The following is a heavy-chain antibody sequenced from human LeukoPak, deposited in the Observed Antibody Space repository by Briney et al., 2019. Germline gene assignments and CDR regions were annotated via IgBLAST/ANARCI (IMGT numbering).Heavy chain of an antibody. CDR3: AKVLAVTSYGAKSIFDH. Sequence: PGGSLTLSCTASGFTFSNYGMHWVRQAPGKGLEWVAFIWYDGSNKYYADSVKGRFTISRDNSKNTVYLQMNSLRAEDTAVYYCAKVLAVTSYGAKSIFDHWGQGTLVSVSS. CDR2: IWYDGSNK. V-gene: IGHV3-30*02. D-gene: IGHD4-23*01. J-gene: IGHJ4*02. CDR1: GFTFSNYG.